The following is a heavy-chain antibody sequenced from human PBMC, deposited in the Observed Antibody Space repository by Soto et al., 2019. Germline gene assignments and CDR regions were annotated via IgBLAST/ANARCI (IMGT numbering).Heavy chain of an antibody. Sequence: QLQLQESGPGLVKPSETLSLTCTVSGGSISSSSYYWGWIRQPPGKGLEWIGSIYYSGSTYYNPSLKSRVTISADTSKIQFSLKLSSVTAADTAVYYCARSTPQWGEYFQHWGQGTLVTVSS. CDR1: GGSISSSSYY. CDR3: ARSTPQWGEYFQH. V-gene: IGHV4-39*01. CDR2: IYYSGST. J-gene: IGHJ1*01. D-gene: IGHD6-19*01.